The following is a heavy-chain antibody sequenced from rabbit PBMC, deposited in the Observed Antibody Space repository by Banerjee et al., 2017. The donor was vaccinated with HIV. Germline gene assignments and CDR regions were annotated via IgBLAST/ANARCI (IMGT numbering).Heavy chain of an antibody. CDR1: GFDLSSSYY. J-gene: IGHJ4*01. CDR3: ARDRDTGTVYYFDL. V-gene: IGHV1S40*01. D-gene: IGHD7-1*01. CDR2: IYTGSSGST. Sequence: QSLEESGGDLVQPGASLTLTCKASGFDLSSSYYMCWVRQAPGKGLEWIACIYTGSSGSTYYASWAKGRFTISKTSSTTVTLQMTSLTAADTATYFCARDRDTGTVYYFDLWGPGTLVTVS.